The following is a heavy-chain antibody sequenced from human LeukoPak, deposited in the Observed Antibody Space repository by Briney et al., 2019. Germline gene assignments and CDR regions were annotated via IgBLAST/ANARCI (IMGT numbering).Heavy chain of an antibody. CDR2: MNPNSGNT. V-gene: IGHV1-8*03. J-gene: IGHJ6*03. Sequence: ASVKVSCKASVYTFPSYDINWVRQATGQGLEWMGWMNPNSGNTGYAQKFQGRVTITRNTSISTAYMELSSLRSEDTAVYYCARAGRLRYFDWLPPKRTSYYYYYMDVWGKGTTVTISS. CDR1: VYTFPSYD. D-gene: IGHD3-9*01. CDR3: ARAGRLRYFDWLPPKRTSYYYYYMDV.